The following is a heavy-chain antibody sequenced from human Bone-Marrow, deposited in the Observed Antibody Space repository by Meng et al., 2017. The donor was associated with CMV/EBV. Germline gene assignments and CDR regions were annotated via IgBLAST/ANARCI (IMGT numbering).Heavy chain of an antibody. CDR3: ARGRSGSSSALLGY. Sequence: SVKVSCKASGGTFSSYAISWVRQAPGQGLEWMGGIIPIFGTAYYAQKFQGRVTITADKSTSTAYKELSSLRSEDTAVYYCARGRSGSSSALLGYWGQGTLVTVSS. V-gene: IGHV1-69*06. CDR1: GGTFSSYA. D-gene: IGHD6-6*01. J-gene: IGHJ4*02. CDR2: IIPIFGTA.